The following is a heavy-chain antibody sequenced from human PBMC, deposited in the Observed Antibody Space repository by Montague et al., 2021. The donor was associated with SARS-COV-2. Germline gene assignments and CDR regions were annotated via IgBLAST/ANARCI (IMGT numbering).Heavy chain of an antibody. J-gene: IGHJ4*02. CDR3: ARQSPVAIIVVVISGRFDN. V-gene: IGHV4-39*01. Sequence: SETLSLTCIVSGGSISSSSYYWGWIRQPPGKGLEWIGSIYYSGSTYYNPSLKSRVTISVDTSKNQFSLKLSSVTAADTAVYYCARQSPVAIIVVVISGRFDNWGQGTLVTVSS. D-gene: IGHD3-22*01. CDR1: GGSISSSSYY. CDR2: IYYSGST.